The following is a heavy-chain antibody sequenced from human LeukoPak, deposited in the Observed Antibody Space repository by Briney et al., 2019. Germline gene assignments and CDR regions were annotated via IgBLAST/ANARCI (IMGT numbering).Heavy chain of an antibody. CDR3: AKDSSGWFGPDYYYYYGMDV. D-gene: IGHD6-19*01. CDR1: GFTFSSYA. J-gene: IGHJ6*02. V-gene: IGHV3-23*01. CDR2: ISGSGVST. Sequence: GGSLRLSCAASGFTFSSYAMSWVRQAPGKGLEWVSGISGSGVSTYYADSVKGRFTISRDNSKNTLYLQMNSLRAEDTAVYYCAKDSSGWFGPDYYYYYGMDVWGQGTTVTVSS.